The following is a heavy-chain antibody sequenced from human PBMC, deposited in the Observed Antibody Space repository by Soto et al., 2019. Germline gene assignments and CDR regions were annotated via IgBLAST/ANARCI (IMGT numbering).Heavy chain of an antibody. CDR2: MYYSGNP. V-gene: IGHV4-61*01. CDR3: ARGDGYIFYYYYGLDV. D-gene: IGHD3-3*02. Sequence: SETLSLTCAVSGGSVSSGSYYWSCIRQPPGKGLEWIGYMYYSGNPYYNPSLKSRVGISVDTSKNQFSLKLTSVTAADTAVYYCARGDGYIFYYYYGLDVWGQGTTVTVSS. J-gene: IGHJ6*02. CDR1: GGSVSSGSYY.